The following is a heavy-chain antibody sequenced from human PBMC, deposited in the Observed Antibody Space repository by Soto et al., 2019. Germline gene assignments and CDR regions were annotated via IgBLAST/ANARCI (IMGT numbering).Heavy chain of an antibody. J-gene: IGHJ6*02. D-gene: IGHD3-22*01. CDR3: ARDHVYDSSGRYYYYGMDV. Sequence: QVQLQESGPGLVKPSQTLSLICTVSGGSISGGAYYWSWIRQHPGKGLEWIGYIYDSGTTYYNPSIKSRVSISVDTSKKQLSLKLSSVTAADTAVYYCARDHVYDSSGRYYYYGMDVWGQGTTVTVSS. CDR1: GGSISGGAYY. V-gene: IGHV4-31*03. CDR2: IYDSGTT.